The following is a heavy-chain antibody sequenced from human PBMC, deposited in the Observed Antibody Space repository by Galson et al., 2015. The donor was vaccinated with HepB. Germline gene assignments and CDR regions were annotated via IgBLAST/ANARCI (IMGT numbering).Heavy chain of an antibody. Sequence: SLRLSCAASGFTFSSYGMHWVRQAPGKGLEWVAVIWYDGSNKYYADSVKGRFTISRDNSKNTLYLQMNSLRAEDTAVYYCARDYYDYVWGSYPSPIDYWGQGTLVTVSS. D-gene: IGHD3-16*02. CDR1: GFTFSSYG. J-gene: IGHJ4*02. V-gene: IGHV3-33*01. CDR2: IWYDGSNK. CDR3: ARDYYDYVWGSYPSPIDY.